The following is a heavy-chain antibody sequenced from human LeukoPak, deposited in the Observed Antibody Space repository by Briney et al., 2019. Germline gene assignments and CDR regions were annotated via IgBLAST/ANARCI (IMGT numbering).Heavy chain of an antibody. CDR3: ALSELDAFDI. CDR2: IYYSGST. CDR1: GGSISSHY. V-gene: IGHV4-59*08. Sequence: SETLSLTCTVCGGSISSHYWSWIRQPPGKGLEWIGYIYYSGSTNYNPSLKSRVTISVDTSKNQFSLKLSSVTAADTAVYYCALSELDAFDIWGQGTMVTVSS. D-gene: IGHD1-26*01. J-gene: IGHJ3*02.